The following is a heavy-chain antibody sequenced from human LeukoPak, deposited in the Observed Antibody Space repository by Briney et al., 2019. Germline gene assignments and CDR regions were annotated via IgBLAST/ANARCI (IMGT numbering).Heavy chain of an antibody. J-gene: IGHJ4*02. V-gene: IGHV3-30*01. CDR1: GFTFSSYA. Sequence: GGSLRLSCAASGFTFSSYAMHWVRQAPGKGLEWVAVISYDGSNKYYADSVKGRFTISRDNSKNRLYLQMNSLRAEDTAVYYCAREAGYSYGLDYWGQGTLVTVSS. CDR3: AREAGYSYGLDY. D-gene: IGHD5-18*01. CDR2: ISYDGSNK.